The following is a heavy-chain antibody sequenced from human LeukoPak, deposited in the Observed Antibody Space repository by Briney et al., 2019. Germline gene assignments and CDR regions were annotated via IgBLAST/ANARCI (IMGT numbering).Heavy chain of an antibody. V-gene: IGHV3-30*02. Sequence: GGSLRLSCAASGFTFSRFGIHWVRQAPGKGLECVAFIRYDGNNKYYADSVKGRFTISRNNSKNTLFLQMNSLRAEDTAVYYCARDLTGGSYYFDYWGQGTLVTVSS. D-gene: IGHD1-26*01. J-gene: IGHJ4*02. CDR2: IRYDGNNK. CDR3: ARDLTGGSYYFDY. CDR1: GFTFSRFG.